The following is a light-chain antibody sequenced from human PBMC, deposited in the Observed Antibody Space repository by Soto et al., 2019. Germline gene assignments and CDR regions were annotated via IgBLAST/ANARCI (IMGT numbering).Light chain of an antibody. Sequence: QSALTQPASVSGSPGQSITISCTGSNSDIGAYNYVSWYQQSPGKAPKLIIYEVSNRPSGISNRFSGSKSGNTASLTISGLQAEDEADYHCSSFTSTTILVFGGGTKLTVL. CDR3: SSFTSTTILV. J-gene: IGLJ2*01. CDR2: EVS. CDR1: NSDIGAYNY. V-gene: IGLV2-14*01.